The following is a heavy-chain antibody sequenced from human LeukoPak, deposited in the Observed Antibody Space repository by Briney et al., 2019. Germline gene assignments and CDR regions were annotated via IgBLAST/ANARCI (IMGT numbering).Heavy chain of an antibody. Sequence: SQTLSLTCTVSGGSISSGGYYWSWIRQHPGKGLEWIGYIYYTGISKYNPSLKSRVTILIDTSRNQFSLKLSSVTAADTAIYYCARGTYNTSPPDLWGQGTMVTVSS. CDR2: IYYTGIS. CDR3: ARGTYNTSPPDL. D-gene: IGHD1-14*01. V-gene: IGHV4-31*03. J-gene: IGHJ3*01. CDR1: GGSISSGGYY.